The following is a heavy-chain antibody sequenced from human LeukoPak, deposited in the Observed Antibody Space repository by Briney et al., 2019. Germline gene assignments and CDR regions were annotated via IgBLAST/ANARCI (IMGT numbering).Heavy chain of an antibody. V-gene: IGHV3-20*04. D-gene: IGHD3-3*01. CDR2: INWNGGST. CDR1: GFTFDDYG. J-gene: IGHJ3*02. Sequence: GGSLRLSCAASGFTFDDYGMSWVRQAPGKGLEWVSGINWNGGSTGYADSVKGRFTISRDNAKNTLYLQMNRLKAEDTAVYYCARSVTDAFDIWGQGTMVSVSS. CDR3: ARSVTDAFDI.